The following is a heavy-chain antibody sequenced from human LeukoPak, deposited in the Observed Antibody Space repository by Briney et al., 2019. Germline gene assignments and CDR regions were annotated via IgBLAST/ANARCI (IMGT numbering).Heavy chain of an antibody. D-gene: IGHD6-19*01. CDR3: AKKTGYSRGANEY. V-gene: IGHV4-34*01. CDR2: INHSGST. CDR1: GGSFSGYY. J-gene: IGHJ4*02. Sequence: KPSETLSLTCAVYGGSFSGYYWSWIRQPPGKGLEWIGEINHSGSTNYNPSLKSRVTISVDTSKNQFSLRLRSVTAADSAVYYCAKKTGYSRGANEYWGQGTLVTVSS.